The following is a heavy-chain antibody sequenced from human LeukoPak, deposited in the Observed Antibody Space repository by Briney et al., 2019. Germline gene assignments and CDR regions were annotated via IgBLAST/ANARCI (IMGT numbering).Heavy chain of an antibody. CDR3: ATKKGVVVPAALDDAFDI. D-gene: IGHD2-2*01. V-gene: IGHV1-18*01. CDR2: ISGYNGNT. Sequence: ASLKVSCKASGKSFTRFGITWVRQAPGQGLEWMGWISGYNGNTNYAQNLQGRVTVTTDSSTSTAYMELRSLRSDDTAVYYCATKKGVVVPAALDDAFDIWGLGTMVTVSS. J-gene: IGHJ3*02. CDR1: GKSFTRFG.